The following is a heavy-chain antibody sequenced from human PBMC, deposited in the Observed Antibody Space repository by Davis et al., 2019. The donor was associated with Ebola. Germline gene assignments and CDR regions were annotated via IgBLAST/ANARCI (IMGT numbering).Heavy chain of an antibody. Sequence: GESLKISCAASGFTFSNAWMSWVRQAPGKGLEWVGRIKSKTDGGTTDYAAPVKGRFTISRDDSKNTLYLQMNSLKTEDTAVYYCTTDDWELRPRGEAYYYGMNVWGQGTTVTVSS. CDR3: TTDDWELRPRGEAYYYGMNV. V-gene: IGHV3-15*01. CDR1: GFTFSNAW. D-gene: IGHD1-26*01. J-gene: IGHJ6*02. CDR2: IKSKTDGGTT.